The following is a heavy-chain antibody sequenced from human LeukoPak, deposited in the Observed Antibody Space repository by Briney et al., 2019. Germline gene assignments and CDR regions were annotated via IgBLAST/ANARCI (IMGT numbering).Heavy chain of an antibody. V-gene: IGHV1-69*06. CDR3: ARGVAAAAGTYFDY. CDR1: GGTFSSYA. Sequence: EASVKVSCKASGGTFSSYAISWVRQAPGQGLEWMGGIIPIFGTANYAQKFQGRVTITADKSTSTAYMELSSLRSEDTAVYYCARGVAAAAGTYFDYWGQGTLVTVSS. J-gene: IGHJ4*02. CDR2: IIPIFGTA. D-gene: IGHD6-13*01.